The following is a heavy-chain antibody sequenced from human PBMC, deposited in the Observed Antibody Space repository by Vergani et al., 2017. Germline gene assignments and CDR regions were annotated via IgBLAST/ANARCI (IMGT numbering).Heavy chain of an antibody. CDR3: AKGSYDGVGVGYFQH. CDR2: INPNSGGT. J-gene: IGHJ1*01. D-gene: IGHD3-10*01. V-gene: IGHV1-2*02. CDR1: GYTFTGYY. Sequence: QVQLVQSGAEVKKPGASVKVSCKASGYTFTGYYMHWVRQAPGQGLEWMGWINPNSGGTNYAQKFQGRVTMTRDTSISTAYMELSRLRSDDTAVYYCAKGSYDGVGVGYFQHWGQGTLVTVSS.